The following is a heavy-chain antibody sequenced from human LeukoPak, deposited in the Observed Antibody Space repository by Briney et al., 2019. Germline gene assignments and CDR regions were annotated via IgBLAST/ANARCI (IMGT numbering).Heavy chain of an antibody. CDR1: GGSISSGGYY. CDR2: IYYSGST. V-gene: IGHV4-31*03. J-gene: IGHJ6*02. Sequence: SQTLSLTCTVSGGSISSGGYYWSWHRQHPGTGLEWIGYIYYSGSTYYNPSLKSRVTISVDTSKNQFSLKLSSVTAADTAVYYCARAMVRGSMDVWGQGPTVTVSS. CDR3: ARAMVRGSMDV. D-gene: IGHD3-10*01.